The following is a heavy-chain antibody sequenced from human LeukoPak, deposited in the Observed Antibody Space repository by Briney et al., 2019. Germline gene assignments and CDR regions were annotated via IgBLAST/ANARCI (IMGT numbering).Heavy chain of an antibody. V-gene: IGHV3-15*01. D-gene: IGHD1-26*01. Sequence: GGSLRLSCAASGFTFSNARMNWVRQAPGKGLEWVGCIKTKTEDGATDYSAAVKARFTISRDDSKTTLYLQMNGLKTEDTAIYYCTTYVGATAYWGQGTLVTVSS. CDR2: IKTKTEDGAT. CDR3: TTYVGATAY. CDR1: GFTFSNAR. J-gene: IGHJ4*02.